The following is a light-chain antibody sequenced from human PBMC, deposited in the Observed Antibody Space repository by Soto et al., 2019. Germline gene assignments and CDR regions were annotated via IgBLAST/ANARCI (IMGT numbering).Light chain of an antibody. Sequence: AIQMTQSPSSLSASVGDRVTITCRASQGIRNDLGWYQQKPGKAPKLLIYDASSLQSGVTSRFSGSGSGTDLTLTISSLQPEDFATYYCLQDYNYPLTFGQGTKVEIK. CDR3: LQDYNYPLT. J-gene: IGKJ1*01. CDR2: DAS. CDR1: QGIRND. V-gene: IGKV1-6*01.